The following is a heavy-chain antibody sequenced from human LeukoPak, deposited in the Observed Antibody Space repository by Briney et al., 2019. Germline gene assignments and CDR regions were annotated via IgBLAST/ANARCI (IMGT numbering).Heavy chain of an antibody. CDR3: ARRMGAHAFDM. D-gene: IGHD1-26*01. J-gene: IGHJ3*02. V-gene: IGHV1-24*01. CDR2: FDPEDGET. CDR1: GCTFTKLY. Sequence: ASVKVSCKVSGCTFTKLYMHWVRQAPGKGLEWMGGFDPEDGETIYAQKFQGRVTMTEDTSTDTAYMELSSLRSEDTAVYYCARRMGAHAFDMWGQGTMVTVSS.